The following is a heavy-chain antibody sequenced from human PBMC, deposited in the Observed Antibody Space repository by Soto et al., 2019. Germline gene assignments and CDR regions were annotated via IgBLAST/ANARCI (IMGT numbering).Heavy chain of an antibody. V-gene: IGHV1-3*01. CDR3: ARVPCSGVSCYSIQYFQH. Sequence: QVQLVQSGAEVKKPGASVKVSCKASGYTFTSYAMHWVRQAPGQRLEWMGWINAGNGNTKYSQKFQGRVTITRDTSASTAYMELSSLRSEDTAVYYCARVPCSGVSCYSIQYFQHWGQGTLVTVSS. D-gene: IGHD2-15*01. J-gene: IGHJ1*01. CDR2: INAGNGNT. CDR1: GYTFTSYA.